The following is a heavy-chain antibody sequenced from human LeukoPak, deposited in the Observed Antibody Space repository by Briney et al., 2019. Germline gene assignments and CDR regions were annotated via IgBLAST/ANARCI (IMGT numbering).Heavy chain of an antibody. J-gene: IGHJ4*02. V-gene: IGHV1-18*01. CDR1: GYTFTSFG. Sequence: ASVKVSCKASGYTFTSFGISWVRQAPGQGLEWMGWISAHNGNTNYAQKLQGRVTMTTDTSTSTAYMELRSLRSDDTAVYYCARDHPYYDSSGYMPNWGQGTLVTVPS. CDR2: ISAHNGNT. D-gene: IGHD3-22*01. CDR3: ARDHPYYDSSGYMPN.